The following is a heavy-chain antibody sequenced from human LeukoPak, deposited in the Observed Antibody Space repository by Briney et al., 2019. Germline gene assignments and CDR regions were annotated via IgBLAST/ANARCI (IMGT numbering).Heavy chain of an antibody. CDR2: ISSSSSYI. J-gene: IGHJ3*02. V-gene: IGHV3-21*01. D-gene: IGHD2-21*02. CDR3: ASNCGGDCYDAFDI. Sequence: PGGSLRLSCAASGFTFSSYSMNWVRQAPGKGLEWVSSISSSSSYIYYADSVKGRFTISRDNAKNSLYLQMNSLRAEDTAVYYCASNCGGDCYDAFDIWGQGTMVTVSS. CDR1: GFTFSSYS.